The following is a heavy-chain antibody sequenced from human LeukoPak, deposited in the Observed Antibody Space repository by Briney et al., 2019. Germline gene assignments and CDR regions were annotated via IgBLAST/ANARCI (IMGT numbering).Heavy chain of an antibody. CDR3: ARGWLGSGLDY. CDR2: TYYSSKWYK. Sequence: SQTLSLTCAISGDIVSSDSAAWNWIRQSPPRGLEWLGRTYYSSKWYKDYAVSVKSRITLNPDTFKNQFSLLLNSVTPEDTAVYYCARGWLGSGLDYWGQGTLVTVSS. D-gene: IGHD6-19*01. V-gene: IGHV6-1*01. J-gene: IGHJ4*02. CDR1: GDIVSSDSAA.